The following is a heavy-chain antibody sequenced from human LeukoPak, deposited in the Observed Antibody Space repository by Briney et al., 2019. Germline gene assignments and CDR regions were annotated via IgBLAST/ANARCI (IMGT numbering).Heavy chain of an antibody. CDR1: VGSISSSNW. CDR3: ARDSGEDFDY. Sequence: PSGTLSLTCAVSVGSISSSNWWTWVRQPPGKGREWIGEIYHSGSTNYNPSLKSPVTISVDKSKNQFSLKLSSVTAADTAVYYCARDSGEDFDYWGQGTLVTVSS. J-gene: IGHJ4*02. CDR2: IYHSGST. V-gene: IGHV4-4*02. D-gene: IGHD3-10*01.